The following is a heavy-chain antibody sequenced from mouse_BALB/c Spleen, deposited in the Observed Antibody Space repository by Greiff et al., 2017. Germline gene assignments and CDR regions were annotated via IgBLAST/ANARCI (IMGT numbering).Heavy chain of an antibody. CDR2: ILPGSGST. Sequence: QVQLQQSGAELMKPGASVKISCKATGYTFSSYWIEWVKQRPGHGLEWIGEILPGSGSTNYNEKFKGKATFTADTSSNTAYMQLSSLTSEDSAVYYCARWSYGNYDAMDYWGQGTSVTVSS. D-gene: IGHD2-1*01. CDR1: GYTFSSYW. CDR3: ARWSYGNYDAMDY. V-gene: IGHV1-9*01. J-gene: IGHJ4*01.